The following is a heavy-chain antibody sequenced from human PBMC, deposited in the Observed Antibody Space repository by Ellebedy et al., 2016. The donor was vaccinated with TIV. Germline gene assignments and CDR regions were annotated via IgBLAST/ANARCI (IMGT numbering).Heavy chain of an antibody. V-gene: IGHV3-23*01. CDR3: TKHPATITDFWSAYFPGRDY. D-gene: IGHD3-3*01. CDR2: ISGSGTGT. J-gene: IGHJ4*02. CDR1: GFTFSSCA. Sequence: GESLKISCAASGFTFSSCAMSWVRQAPGKGREWVSAISGSGTGTYYADSVKGRFTISRDNSKNTLYLQLNSLRAEDTAVYYCTKHPATITDFWSAYFPGRDYWGQGTLVTVSS.